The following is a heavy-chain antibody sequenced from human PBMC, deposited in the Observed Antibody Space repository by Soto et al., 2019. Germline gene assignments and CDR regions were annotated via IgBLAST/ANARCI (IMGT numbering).Heavy chain of an antibody. CDR2: ISAYNGNT. J-gene: IGHJ1*01. V-gene: IGHV1-18*04. Sequence: ASVKVSCKASGYTFTSYGISWVRQAPGQGLEWMGWISAYNGNTNYAQKLQGRVTMTTDTSTSTAYMELRSLRSDDTAVYYCARSPLVGATTILLGYFQHWGKGTLVTVS. D-gene: IGHD1-26*01. CDR3: ARSPLVGATTILLGYFQH. CDR1: GYTFTSYG.